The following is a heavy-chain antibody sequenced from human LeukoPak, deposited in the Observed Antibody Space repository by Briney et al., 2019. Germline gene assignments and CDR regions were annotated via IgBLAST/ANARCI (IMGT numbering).Heavy chain of an antibody. CDR1: GYTLTELS. D-gene: IGHD3-10*01. CDR2: FDPEDGET. V-gene: IGHV1-24*01. Sequence: ASVKVSCKVSGYTLTELSMRWVRQAPGKGLEWMGGFDPEDGETIYAQKFQGRVTMTEDTSTDTAYMELSSLRSEDTAVYYCATGREKPYYGSGSYYFDYWGQGTLVTVSS. CDR3: ATGREKPYYGSGSYYFDY. J-gene: IGHJ4*02.